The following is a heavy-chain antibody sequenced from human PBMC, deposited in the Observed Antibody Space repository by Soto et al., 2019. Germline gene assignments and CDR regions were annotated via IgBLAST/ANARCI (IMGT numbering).Heavy chain of an antibody. CDR3: AKRRLNTITSLPDY. CDR1: GFSFSDYG. D-gene: IGHD2-2*01. J-gene: IGHJ1*01. Sequence: EIQLLESGGGLARPGGSLRLSCVASGFSFSDYGMSWVRQSPQKTLEWVASVKGRFFISRDNSDNTLHLQMNSLRDDDTAIYYCAKRRLNTITSLPDYWGQGVQVTVSS. V-gene: IGHV3-23*01.